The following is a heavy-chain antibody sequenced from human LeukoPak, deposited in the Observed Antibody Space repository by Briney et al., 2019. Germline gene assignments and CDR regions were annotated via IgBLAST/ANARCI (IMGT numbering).Heavy chain of an antibody. J-gene: IGHJ6*02. CDR2: IYDSGST. D-gene: IGHD2/OR15-2a*01. CDR3: AKGGSTNFYYGDV. Sequence: SETLSLTCSVSGGSMTNLYWTWIRQLPGKGLEWIGDIYDSGSTRYNTSLESRVTISVDTSKNQFSLKLSSVTAADTAVYYCAKGGSTNFYYGDVWGQGTTVTVSS. V-gene: IGHV4-59*01. CDR1: GGSMTNLY.